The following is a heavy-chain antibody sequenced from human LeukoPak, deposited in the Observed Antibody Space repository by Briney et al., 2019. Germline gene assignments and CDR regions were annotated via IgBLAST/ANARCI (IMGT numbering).Heavy chain of an antibody. CDR1: GYTFTSYG. CDR2: ISSYNGDT. CDR3: ARGDYGGGFDY. V-gene: IGHV1-18*01. Sequence: ASVKVSCKASGYTFTSYGVTWVRQAPGQGLEWMGWISSYNGDTKYAQKVQGRVTVTTDTSTSTAYMELRSLSLDDTAVYYCARGDYGGGFDYWGQGTLVTVSS. J-gene: IGHJ4*02. D-gene: IGHD4-23*01.